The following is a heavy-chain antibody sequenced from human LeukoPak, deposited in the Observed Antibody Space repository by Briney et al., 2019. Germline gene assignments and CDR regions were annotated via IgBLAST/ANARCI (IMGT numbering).Heavy chain of an antibody. V-gene: IGHV3-53*01. D-gene: IGHD3-10*01. J-gene: IGHJ4*02. CDR3: ARDTTMVD. CDR2: MYSGGST. CDR1: GFTVSSSY. Sequence: PGESLRLSCAASGFTVSSSYMSWVRQAPGKGLEWVSTMYSGGSTYYGDSVKGRFTISRDSSKSTLYLQMNTLRVEDSAVYFCARDTTMVDWGQGTLVTVSS.